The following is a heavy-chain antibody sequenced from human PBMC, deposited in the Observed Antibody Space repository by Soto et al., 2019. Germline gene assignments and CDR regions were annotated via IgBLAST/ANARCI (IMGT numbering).Heavy chain of an antibody. D-gene: IGHD2-15*01. CDR2: IIPIFGTA. Sequence: ASVKVSCKASGGTFSSYAISWVRQAPGQGLEWMGGIIPIFGTANYAQKFQGRVTITADESTSTAYMELSSLRSEDTAVYYCATVVDGSGYSFDYWGQGTLVTSPQ. V-gene: IGHV1-69*13. CDR1: GGTFSSYA. J-gene: IGHJ4*02. CDR3: ATVVDGSGYSFDY.